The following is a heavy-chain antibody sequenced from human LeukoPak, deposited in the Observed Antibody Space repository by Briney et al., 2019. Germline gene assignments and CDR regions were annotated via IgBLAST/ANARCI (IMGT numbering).Heavy chain of an antibody. J-gene: IGHJ5*02. Sequence: SETLSLTCTVSGGSISSSSYYWGWIRQPPAKGLEWIGHIYYSGSTNYNPSLKSRVTISVDTSKNQFSLKLRSVTAADTAVYYCAREGRRGRRYHDILTGPDWFDPWGQGTLVTVSS. CDR2: IYYSGST. V-gene: IGHV4-61*05. D-gene: IGHD3-9*01. CDR3: AREGRRGRRYHDILTGPDWFDP. CDR1: GGSISSSSYY.